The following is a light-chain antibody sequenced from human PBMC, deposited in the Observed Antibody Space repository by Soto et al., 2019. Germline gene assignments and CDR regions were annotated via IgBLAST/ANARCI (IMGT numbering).Light chain of an antibody. CDR1: QSVSSSY. Sequence: EIVLTQSPGTLSLSPGERATLSCRASQSVSSSYLAWYQQKPGQAPRLLIYGASSRATGTPDRFSGSGSVTDFTLTISRLEPEDFAVYYCQQYCSSPMYTCGQVTKLEIK. V-gene: IGKV3-20*01. J-gene: IGKJ2*01. CDR2: GAS. CDR3: QQYCSSPMYT.